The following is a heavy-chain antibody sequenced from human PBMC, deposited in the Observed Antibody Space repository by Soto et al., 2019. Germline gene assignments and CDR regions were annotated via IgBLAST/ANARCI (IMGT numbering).Heavy chain of an antibody. CDR1: GGPIGSGDYY. V-gene: IGHV4-31*03. Sequence: QVQLQESGPGLVKPTQALSLTCTVSGGPIGSGDYYWNWIRQHPGKGLEWIGYIYYTGNAFYNPSLKSRLAMSIDTFKNQFSLTLSSVTAADTAVYYCASGWKYQLIPGFWFDPWGQGTLVTVSS. CDR3: ASGWKYQLIPGFWFDP. CDR2: IYYTGNA. D-gene: IGHD1-1*01. J-gene: IGHJ5*02.